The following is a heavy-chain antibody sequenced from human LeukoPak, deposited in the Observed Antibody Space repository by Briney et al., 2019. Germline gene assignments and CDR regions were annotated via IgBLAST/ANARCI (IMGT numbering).Heavy chain of an antibody. J-gene: IGHJ4*02. CDR2: IYHSGST. Sequence: SGTLSLTCAVSGGSISSSNWWSWVRQPPGKGLEWIGEIYHSGSTNYNPSLKSRVTISVDKSKNQFSLKLSSVTAADTAVYYCARDRDSSSSYFDYWGQGTLVTVSS. CDR3: ARDRDSSSSYFDY. CDR1: GGSISSSNW. V-gene: IGHV4-4*02. D-gene: IGHD6-6*01.